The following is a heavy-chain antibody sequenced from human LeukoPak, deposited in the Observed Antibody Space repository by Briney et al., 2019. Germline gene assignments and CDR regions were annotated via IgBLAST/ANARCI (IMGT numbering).Heavy chain of an antibody. CDR2: IYYSGST. V-gene: IGHV4-59*01. D-gene: IGHD6-6*01. J-gene: IGHJ4*02. CDR3: ARQYSSSSKVFDY. CDR1: GGSISSYY. Sequence: SETLSLTCTVSGGSISSYYWSWIRQPPGKGLEWIGYIYYSGSTNYNPSLKSRVTISVDTSKNQFSLKLRSVTAADTAVYYCARQYSSSSKVFDYWGQGTLVTVSS.